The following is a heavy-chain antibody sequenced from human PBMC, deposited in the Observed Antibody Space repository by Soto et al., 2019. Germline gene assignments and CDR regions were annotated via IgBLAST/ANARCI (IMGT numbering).Heavy chain of an antibody. Sequence: ASVKVSCKASGYTFTGYYMHWVRQAPGLGLEWMGWINPNSGGTNYAQKFQGRVTMTRDTSISTAYMELSRLRSDDTAMYYCARGVLTIFGVVTLKPLDYWGQGTLVTVSS. CDR1: GYTFTGYY. CDR2: INPNSGGT. D-gene: IGHD3-3*01. V-gene: IGHV1-2*02. J-gene: IGHJ4*02. CDR3: ARGVLTIFGVVTLKPLDY.